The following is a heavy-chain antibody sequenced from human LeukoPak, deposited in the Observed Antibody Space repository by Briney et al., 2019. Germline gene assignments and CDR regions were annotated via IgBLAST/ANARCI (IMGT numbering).Heavy chain of an antibody. D-gene: IGHD3-16*02. CDR3: ARVLVRGATYYDYVWGSYRSPYYFDY. J-gene: IGHJ4*02. CDR1: GDSISSYY. CDR2: IYYSGST. Sequence: SETLSLTCTVSGDSISSYYWSWIRQPPGKGLEWIGYIYYSGSTNYNPSLKSRVTISVDTSKNQFSLKLSSVTDADTAVYYCARVLVRGATYYDYVWGSYRSPYYFDYWGQGTLVTVSS. V-gene: IGHV4-59*01.